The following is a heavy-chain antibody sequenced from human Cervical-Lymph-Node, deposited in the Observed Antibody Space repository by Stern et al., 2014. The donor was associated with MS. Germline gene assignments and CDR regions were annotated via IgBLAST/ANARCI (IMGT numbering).Heavy chain of an antibody. Sequence: VQLVESGPGLVKPSETLSLTCTVSGGSISSYYWSWIRQPPGKGLEWIGYIYYSGSTNYNPSLKSRVTISVDTSKNQFSLKLSSVTAADTAVYYCARVGPYCSGGSCPGELDYWGQGTLVTVSS. J-gene: IGHJ4*02. V-gene: IGHV4-59*01. CDR3: ARVGPYCSGGSCPGELDY. CDR2: IYYSGST. D-gene: IGHD2-15*01. CDR1: GGSISSYY.